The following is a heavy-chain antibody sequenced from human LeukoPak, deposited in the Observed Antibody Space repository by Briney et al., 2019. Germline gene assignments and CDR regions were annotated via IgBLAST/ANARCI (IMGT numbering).Heavy chain of an antibody. CDR3: ARRYCSDDSCPFDY. J-gene: IGHJ4*02. V-gene: IGHV4-39*01. CDR1: GGSISSSSYY. CDR2: IYYSGST. D-gene: IGHD2-15*01. Sequence: MTSETLSLTCTVSGGSISSSSYYWGWIRQPPGKGLEWIGSIYYSGSTYYNPSLKSRVTISVDTSKNQFSLKLSSVTAADTAVYYCARRYCSDDSCPFDYWGQGTLVTVSS.